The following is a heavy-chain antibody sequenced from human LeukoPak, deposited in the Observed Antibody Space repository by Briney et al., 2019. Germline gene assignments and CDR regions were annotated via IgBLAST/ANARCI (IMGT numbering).Heavy chain of an antibody. Sequence: SETLSLTCTVSGGSISSYYWSWIRQPPGKGLEWIGYNYYSGSTNYNPPLKSRVTISVDTSKNQFSLKLSSVTAADTAVYYCARVVGQQLAYYYYMDVWGKGTTVTVSS. CDR1: GGSISSYY. J-gene: IGHJ6*03. D-gene: IGHD6-13*01. CDR2: NYYSGST. CDR3: ARVVGQQLAYYYYMDV. V-gene: IGHV4-59*08.